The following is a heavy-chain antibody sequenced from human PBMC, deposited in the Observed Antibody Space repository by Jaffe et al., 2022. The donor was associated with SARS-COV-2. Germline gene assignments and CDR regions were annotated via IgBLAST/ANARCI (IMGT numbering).Heavy chain of an antibody. V-gene: IGHV3-64*01. CDR2: ISSNGGST. J-gene: IGHJ6*02. CDR3: ATSSYYYDSSGYPPTYYGMDV. D-gene: IGHD3-22*01. CDR1: GFTFSSYA. Sequence: EVQLVESGGGLVQPGGSLRLSCAASGFTFSSYAMHWVRQAPGKGLEYVSAISSNGGSTYYANSVKGRFTISRDNSKNTLYLQMGSLRAEDMAVYYCATSSYYYDSSGYPPTYYGMDVWGQGTTVTVSS.